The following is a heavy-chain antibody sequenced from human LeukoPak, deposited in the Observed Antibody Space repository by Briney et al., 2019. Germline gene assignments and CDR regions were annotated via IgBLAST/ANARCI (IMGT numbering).Heavy chain of an antibody. CDR3: ARERNYLHYYMDV. CDR1: GFTFRSYS. J-gene: IGHJ6*03. Sequence: GGSLRLSCATSGFTFRSYSMNWVRQAPGKGLEWLSYITSSNTIYYADSVKGRFIVSRDYAKNSLYLQMSRLRADDTAVYYCARERNYLHYYMDVWGKGTTVTVSS. V-gene: IGHV3-48*01. CDR2: ITSSNTI. D-gene: IGHD1-7*01.